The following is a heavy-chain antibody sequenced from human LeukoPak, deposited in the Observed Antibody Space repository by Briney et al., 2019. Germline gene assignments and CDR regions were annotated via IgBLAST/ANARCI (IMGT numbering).Heavy chain of an antibody. Sequence: PGGSLRLSCAASGFTFSSYSMNWVRQAPGKGLEWVSSISSSSSYIYYADSVKGRFTISRDNAKNSLYLQMNSLRAEDTAVYYCARDTDYYDSSGQAGFDYWGQGTLVTVSS. CDR2: ISSSSSYI. V-gene: IGHV3-21*01. CDR3: ARDTDYYDSSGQAGFDY. CDR1: GFTFSSYS. J-gene: IGHJ4*02. D-gene: IGHD3-22*01.